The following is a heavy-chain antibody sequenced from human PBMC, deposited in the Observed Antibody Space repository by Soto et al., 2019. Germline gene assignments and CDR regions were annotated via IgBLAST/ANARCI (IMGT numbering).Heavy chain of an antibody. Sequence: SETLSLTCTVSGGSISSSSYYWGWIRQPPGKGLEWIGSIYYSGSTYYNPSLKSRVTISVDTSKNQFSLKLSSVTAADTAVYYCARHEYYYDSSGYDWFDPWGQGTLVTVSS. D-gene: IGHD3-22*01. CDR1: GGSISSSSYY. J-gene: IGHJ5*02. V-gene: IGHV4-39*01. CDR2: IYYSGST. CDR3: ARHEYYYDSSGYDWFDP.